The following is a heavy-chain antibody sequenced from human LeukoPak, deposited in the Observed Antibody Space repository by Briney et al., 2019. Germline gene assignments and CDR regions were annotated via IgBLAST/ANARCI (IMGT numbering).Heavy chain of an antibody. Sequence: SETLSLTCTVSGGSISSSSYYWGWIRQPPGTGLEWIGSTYFGGRTYYNPSLKSRVTISVDMSKNQVSLNLTSVTAADTAVYYCARSHILYYFDYWGQGTLVTVSS. J-gene: IGHJ4*02. CDR3: ARSHILYYFDY. V-gene: IGHV4-39*07. D-gene: IGHD2-21*01. CDR2: TYFGGRT. CDR1: GGSISSSSYY.